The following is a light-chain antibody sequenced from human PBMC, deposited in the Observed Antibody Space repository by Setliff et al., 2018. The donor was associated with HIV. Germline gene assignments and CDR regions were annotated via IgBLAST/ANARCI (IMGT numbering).Light chain of an antibody. CDR2: RTN. Sequence: QSVLTQPPSASGTPGQRVTISCSGSRSNIGTNTVNWYQQLPGTAPKLLIYRTNQRPSGVPDRFSGAKSGTSTSLAISGLQSEDEDDYYCAAWDDSVYGVVFGGGTKVTVL. J-gene: IGLJ2*01. CDR1: RSNIGTNT. V-gene: IGLV1-44*01. CDR3: AAWDDSVYGVV.